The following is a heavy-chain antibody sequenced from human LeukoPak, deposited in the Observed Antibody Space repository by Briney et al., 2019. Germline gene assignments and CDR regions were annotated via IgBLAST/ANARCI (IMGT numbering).Heavy chain of an antibody. CDR1: GGSISSYY. J-gene: IGHJ5*02. CDR3: ARDNRYFAHSSSSYNWFDP. D-gene: IGHD6-13*01. CDR2: IYYSGST. V-gene: IGHV4-59*01. Sequence: SETLSLTCTVSGGSISSYYWSWIRQPPGKGLEWIGYIYYSGSTNYNPSLKSRVTISVDTSKNQFSLKLSSVTAADTAVYYCARDNRYFAHSSSSYNWFDPWGQGTLVTVSS.